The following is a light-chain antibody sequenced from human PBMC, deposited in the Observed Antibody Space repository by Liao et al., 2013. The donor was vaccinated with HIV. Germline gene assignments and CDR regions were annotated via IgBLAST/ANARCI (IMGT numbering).Light chain of an antibody. CDR3: QVWDSSSDHWV. CDR2: QDS. J-gene: IGLJ3*02. Sequence: SYELTQPPSVSVSPGQTASITCSGDKLGDKYACWYQQKPGQSPVLVIYQDSKRPSVIPERFSGSNSGNTATLTISRVEAGDEADYYCQVWDSSSDHWVFGGGTKLTVL. V-gene: IGLV3-1*01. CDR1: KLGDKY.